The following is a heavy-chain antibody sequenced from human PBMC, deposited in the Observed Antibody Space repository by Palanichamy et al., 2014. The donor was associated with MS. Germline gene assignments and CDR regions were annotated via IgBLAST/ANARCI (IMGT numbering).Heavy chain of an antibody. CDR1: GGSISSSNYY. D-gene: IGHD3-22*01. Sequence: ESGPGLVKPSETLSSICNVSGGSISSSNYYWAWIRQAPGKGLEWVAVIWYDGSNKYYADSVKGRFTISRDNSKNTLYLQMNSLRAEDTAVYYCARWDYYDSSGAYFDYWGQGTLVTVSS. CDR3: ARWDYYDSSGAYFDY. V-gene: IGHV3-33*08. J-gene: IGHJ4*02. CDR2: IWYDGSNK.